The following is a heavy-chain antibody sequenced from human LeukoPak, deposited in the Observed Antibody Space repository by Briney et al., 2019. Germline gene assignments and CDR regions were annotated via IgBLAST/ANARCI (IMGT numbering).Heavy chain of an antibody. Sequence: PGGSLRLSCAASGFTFSSYGMHWVRQAPGKGVEWVAVIWYDGSNKYYADSVKGRFTISRDNSKNTLYLQMNSLRAEDTAVYYCARDRSGSGNYYYYGMDVWGQGTTVTVSS. V-gene: IGHV3-33*01. J-gene: IGHJ6*02. CDR1: GFTFSSYG. CDR3: ARDRSGSGNYYYYGMDV. D-gene: IGHD3-10*01. CDR2: IWYDGSNK.